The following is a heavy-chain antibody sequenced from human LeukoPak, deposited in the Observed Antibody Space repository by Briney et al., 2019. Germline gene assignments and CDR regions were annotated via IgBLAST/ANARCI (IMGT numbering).Heavy chain of an antibody. D-gene: IGHD3-16*02. J-gene: IGHJ4*02. CDR2: IYYSGST. CDR1: GGSISSSSYY. V-gene: IGHV4-39*01. CDR3: ARGPRGSPGFYRI. Sequence: SETLSLTCTVSGGSISSSSYYWGWIRQPPGKGLEWIGSIYYSGSTYYNPSLKSRVTISVDTSKNQFSLKLSSVTAADTAVYYCARGPRGSPGFYRIWGQGTLVTVSS.